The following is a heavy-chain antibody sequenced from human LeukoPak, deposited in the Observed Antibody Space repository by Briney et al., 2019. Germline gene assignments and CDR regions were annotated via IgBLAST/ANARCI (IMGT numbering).Heavy chain of an antibody. V-gene: IGHV3-9*01. CDR2: ISWNSGSI. CDR1: GFTFDGYA. CDR3: AKGGGYSGFRSDFDY. Sequence: PGGSLRLSCAASGFTFDGYAMHWVRQAPGKGLEWVSGISWNSGSIGYADSVKGRFTISRDNAKNSLYLQMNSLRAEDTALYYCAKGGGYSGFRSDFDYWGQGTLVTVSS. D-gene: IGHD5-12*01. J-gene: IGHJ4*02.